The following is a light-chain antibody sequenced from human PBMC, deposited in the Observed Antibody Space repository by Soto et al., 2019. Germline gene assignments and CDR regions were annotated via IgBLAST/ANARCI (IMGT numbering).Light chain of an antibody. Sequence: DIQVPQSPPTLSASVVSISPITFRSSQTISTWMAWYQQKPGKAPKLLVYDASTLQSGVASRLSGSGSGTEFTLIISGLQPDDSATYYCQQYTNTNNPWMFGQGTKVDIK. V-gene: IGKV1-5*01. CDR1: QTISTW. CDR2: DAS. CDR3: QQYTNTNNPWM. J-gene: IGKJ1*01.